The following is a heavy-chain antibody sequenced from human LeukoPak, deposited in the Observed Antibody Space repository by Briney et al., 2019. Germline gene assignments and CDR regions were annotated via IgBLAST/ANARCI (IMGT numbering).Heavy chain of an antibody. D-gene: IGHD6-19*01. Sequence: PSETLSLTCAVYGGSFSGYYWSWIRQPPGKGLEWIGEMNHSGSTNYNPSLKSRVTISVDTSKNQFSLKLSSVTAADTAVYYCARGNRARGSSGWYIRDWFDPWGQGTLVTVSS. CDR3: ARGNRARGSSGWYIRDWFDP. J-gene: IGHJ5*02. CDR2: MNHSGST. CDR1: GGSFSGYY. V-gene: IGHV4-34*01.